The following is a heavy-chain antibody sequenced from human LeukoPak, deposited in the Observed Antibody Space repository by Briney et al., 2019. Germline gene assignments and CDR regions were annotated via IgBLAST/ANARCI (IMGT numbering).Heavy chain of an antibody. CDR1: GFTFSNYW. CDR2: IKQDGSEK. CDR3: ARDRATPGPSYFDY. V-gene: IGHV3-7*01. Sequence: GGSLRLSCAASGFTFSNYWMSWVRQAPGKGLEWVANIKQDGSEKYYVDSVKGRFTISRDNAKNSLYLQMNSLRADDTAVYYCARDRATPGPSYFDYWGQGTLVTVSS. D-gene: IGHD2-15*01. J-gene: IGHJ4*02.